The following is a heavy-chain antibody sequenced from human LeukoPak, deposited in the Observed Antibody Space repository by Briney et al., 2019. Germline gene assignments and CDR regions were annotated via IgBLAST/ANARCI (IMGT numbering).Heavy chain of an antibody. J-gene: IGHJ4*02. CDR1: GFTFSSYS. CDR2: ISSSSSYI. CDR3: ARDSNLFGTDFDY. D-gene: IGHD1-1*01. Sequence: PGGSLRLSCAASGFTFSSYSMNWVRQAPGKGLEWVSSISSSSSYIYCADSVKGRFTISRDNAKNSLYLQMNSLRAEDTAVYYCARDSNLFGTDFDYWGQGTLVTVSS. V-gene: IGHV3-21*01.